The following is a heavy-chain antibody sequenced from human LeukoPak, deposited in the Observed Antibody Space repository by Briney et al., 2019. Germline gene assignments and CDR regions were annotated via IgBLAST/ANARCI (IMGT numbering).Heavy chain of an antibody. CDR3: ARSDWLSTSDAFDI. CDR1: GYTFTSYG. Sequence: ASVKVSYKASGYTFTSYGIGWVRQAPGQGLEWMGWISAYNGNTNYAQKLQGRVTMTTDTSTSTAYMELRSLRSDDTAVYYCARSDWLSTSDAFDIWGQGTMVTVSS. J-gene: IGHJ3*02. D-gene: IGHD3-9*01. V-gene: IGHV1-18*04. CDR2: ISAYNGNT.